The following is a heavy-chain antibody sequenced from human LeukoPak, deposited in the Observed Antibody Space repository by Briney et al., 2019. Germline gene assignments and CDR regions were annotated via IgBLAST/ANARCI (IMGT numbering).Heavy chain of an antibody. J-gene: IGHJ4*02. Sequence: PSETLSLTCTVSGGSISSSSYYWGWIRQPPGKGLEWIGSIYYSGSTYYNPSLKSRVTISVDTSKNQFSLKLSSVTAADTAVYYCASLVVVAATFDYWGQETLVTVSS. CDR1: GGSISSSSYY. V-gene: IGHV4-39*01. CDR3: ASLVVVAATFDY. D-gene: IGHD2-15*01. CDR2: IYYSGST.